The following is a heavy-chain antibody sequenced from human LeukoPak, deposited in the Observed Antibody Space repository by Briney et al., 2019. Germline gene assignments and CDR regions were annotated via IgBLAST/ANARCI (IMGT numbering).Heavy chain of an antibody. CDR2: ISGSGGRT. D-gene: IGHD3-16*02. V-gene: IGHV3-23*01. CDR1: GFTFSSYA. J-gene: IGHJ2*01. CDR3: AKVAFGGVIADYWYFDL. Sequence: PGGSLRLSCVDSGFTFSSYAMSWVRQAPGKGLEWVSAISGSGGRTYYADSVKGRFTISRDNSKNTLYLQMNSLRAEDTAVYYCAKVAFGGVIADYWYFDLWGRGTLVTVSS.